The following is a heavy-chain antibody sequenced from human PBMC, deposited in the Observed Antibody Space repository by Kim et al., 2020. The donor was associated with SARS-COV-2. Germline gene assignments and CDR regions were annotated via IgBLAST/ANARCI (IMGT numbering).Heavy chain of an antibody. CDR2: ISYDGSNK. J-gene: IGHJ2*01. CDR1: GFTFSSYA. D-gene: IGHD6-19*01. CDR3: ARDRVAGGLNWYFDL. Sequence: GGSLRLSCAASGFTFSSYAMHWVRQAPGKGLEWVAVISYDGSNKYYADSVKGRFTISRDNSKNTLYLQMNSLRAEDTAVYYCARDRVAGGLNWYFDLWGRGTLVTVSS. V-gene: IGHV3-30-3*01.